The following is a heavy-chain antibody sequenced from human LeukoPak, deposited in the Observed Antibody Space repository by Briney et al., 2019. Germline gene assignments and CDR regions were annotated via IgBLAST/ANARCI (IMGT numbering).Heavy chain of an antibody. CDR2: IIPIFGTA. D-gene: IGHD3-22*01. CDR1: GGTFISYA. Sequence: ASVKVSCKASGGTFISYAISWVRQAPGQGLEWMGGIIPIFGTANYAQKFQGRVTITADESTSTAYMELSSLRSEDTAVYYCARSTYYYDSSGYYYFDYWGQGPLSPSPQ. J-gene: IGHJ4*02. CDR3: ARSTYYYDSSGYYYFDY. V-gene: IGHV1-69*13.